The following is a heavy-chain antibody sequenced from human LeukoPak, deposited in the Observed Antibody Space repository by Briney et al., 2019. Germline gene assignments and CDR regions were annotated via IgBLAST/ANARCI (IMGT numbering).Heavy chain of an antibody. CDR2: ISWDGGST. D-gene: IGHD2-15*01. Sequence: GGSLRLSCAASGFTFDDYTMHWVRQALGKGLEWVSLISWDGGSTYYADSVKGRFTISRDNSKNSLYLQMNSLRTEDTALYYCAKEGSGGPYFDYWGQGTLVTVSS. J-gene: IGHJ4*02. CDR3: AKEGSGGPYFDY. CDR1: GFTFDDYT. V-gene: IGHV3-43*01.